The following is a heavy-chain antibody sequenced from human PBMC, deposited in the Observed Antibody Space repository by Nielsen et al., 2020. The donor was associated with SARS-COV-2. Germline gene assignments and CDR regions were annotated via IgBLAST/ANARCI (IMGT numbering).Heavy chain of an antibody. CDR2: IKPGSGGA. CDR3: ARGWLALLLDY. D-gene: IGHD3-22*01. Sequence: ASVKVSCKASGYTFSEYLIHWFRQAPGQGLEWMGWIKPGSGGANSAQKFQGRVTITRDTSASTAYMELSSLRSEDTAVYYCARGWLALLLDYWGQGTLVTVSS. J-gene: IGHJ4*02. CDR1: GYTFSEYL. V-gene: IGHV1-3*01.